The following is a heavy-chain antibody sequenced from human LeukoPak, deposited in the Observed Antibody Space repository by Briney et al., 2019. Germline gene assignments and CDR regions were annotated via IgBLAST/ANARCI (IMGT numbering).Heavy chain of an antibody. D-gene: IGHD3-22*01. CDR1: GYSFTSYW. J-gene: IGHJ4*02. Sequence: RGESLKISCKGSGYSFTSYWVGWVRQMPGKGLEWMGIIYPSDSDTRYSPSFQGQVTISADKSISTAYLQWSSLKASDTAMYYCARRLKVGYYYDSSGYYSPYYFDYWGQGTLVTVSS. V-gene: IGHV5-51*01. CDR3: ARRLKVGYYYDSSGYYSPYYFDY. CDR2: IYPSDSDT.